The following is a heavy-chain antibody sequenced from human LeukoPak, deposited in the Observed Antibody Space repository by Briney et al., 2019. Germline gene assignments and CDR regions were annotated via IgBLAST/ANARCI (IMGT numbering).Heavy chain of an antibody. CDR2: MNPNSGNT. CDR3: ARDSSGWYHWFDP. J-gene: IGHJ5*02. Sequence: ASVKVSCKASGYTFTSYDINWVRQATGQGLEWMGWMNPNSGNTGYAQKFQGRVTMTRNTSISTAYMELSSLRSEDTAMYYCARDSSGWYHWFDPWGQGTLVTVSS. D-gene: IGHD6-19*01. CDR1: GYTFTSYD. V-gene: IGHV1-8*01.